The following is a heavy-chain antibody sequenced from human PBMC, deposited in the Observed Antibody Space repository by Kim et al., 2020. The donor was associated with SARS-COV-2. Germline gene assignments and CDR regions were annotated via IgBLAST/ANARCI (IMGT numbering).Heavy chain of an antibody. V-gene: IGHV3-30-3*01. D-gene: IGHD3-10*01. CDR1: GFPFSTYA. CDR2: ISYDGSNK. Sequence: GSLRLSCAASGFPFSTYAIHWVRQAPGKGLEWVALISYDGSNKYYADSVQGRFTISRDSSKNTVYLQMNSLIVEDTGVYYCARPSGSYYGWGQGTLATV. CDR3: ARPSGSYYG. J-gene: IGHJ4*02.